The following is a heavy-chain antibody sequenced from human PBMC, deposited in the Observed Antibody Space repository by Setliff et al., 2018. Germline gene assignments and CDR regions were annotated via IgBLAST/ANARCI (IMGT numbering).Heavy chain of an antibody. J-gene: IGHJ5*02. V-gene: IGHV4-34*01. CDR3: AGGAFGSRWYVRPWFDP. CDR1: GDSFRGYF. Sequence: LSLTCAVYGDSFRGYFWTWIRQPPGKGLEWIGDNYNPSLKSRLTISVDTSKNQFSLSLSSVTAADTAVYYCAGGAFGSRWYVRPWFDPWGQGTLVTVSS. D-gene: IGHD6-13*01.